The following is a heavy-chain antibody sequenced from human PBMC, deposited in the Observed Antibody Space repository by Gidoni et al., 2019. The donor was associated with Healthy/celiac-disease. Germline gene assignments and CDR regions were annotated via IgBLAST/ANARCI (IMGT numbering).Heavy chain of an antibody. V-gene: IGHV4-34*01. CDR1: GGSFSGYY. Sequence: QVQLQQWGAGLLTPSEPLSLTCAVYGGSFSGYYWSWIRQPTGKGLEWIGEIHHGGSTNYNPSLKSRVTISVDTSKNQFSLKLSSVTAADTAVYYCARGSSSWFHYWGQGTLVTVAS. D-gene: IGHD6-13*01. J-gene: IGHJ4*02. CDR3: ARGSSSWFHY. CDR2: IHHGGST.